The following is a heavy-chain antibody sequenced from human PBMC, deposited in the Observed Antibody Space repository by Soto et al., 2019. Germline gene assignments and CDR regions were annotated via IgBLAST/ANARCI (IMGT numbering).Heavy chain of an antibody. CDR3: ARDQEGTGWFDP. Sequence: SETLSLTCTVSGGSISSGGYYWIWIRQHPGKGLEWIGYIYYSGSTYYNPSLKSRVTISVDTSKNQFSLKLSSVTAADTAVYYCARDQEGTGWFDPWGQGTLVTVSS. CDR1: GGSISSGGYY. CDR2: IYYSGST. D-gene: IGHD3-10*01. V-gene: IGHV4-31*03. J-gene: IGHJ5*02.